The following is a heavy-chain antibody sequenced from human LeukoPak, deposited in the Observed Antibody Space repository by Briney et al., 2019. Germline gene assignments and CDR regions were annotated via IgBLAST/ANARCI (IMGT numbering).Heavy chain of an antibody. CDR1: GFTFSSYG. V-gene: IGHV3-30*18. D-gene: IGHD2-2*01. Sequence: GRSLRLSCAASGFTFSSYGMHWVRQAPGKGLEWVAVISYDGSNKYYADSVKGRFTISRDSSKNTLYLQMNSLRAEDTAVYYCAKDPSSVVPAAKTLYYYYYGMDVWGKGTTVTVSS. CDR3: AKDPSSVVPAAKTLYYYYYGMDV. CDR2: ISYDGSNK. J-gene: IGHJ6*04.